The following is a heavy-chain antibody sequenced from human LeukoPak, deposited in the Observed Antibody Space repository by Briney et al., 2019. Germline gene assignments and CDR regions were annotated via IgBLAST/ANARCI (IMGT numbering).Heavy chain of an antibody. V-gene: IGHV4-59*11. D-gene: IGHD3-22*01. J-gene: IGHJ4*02. CDR3: ARGYDSSAYYPFNY. CDR2: ISDSGST. Sequence: PSETLSLTCVVSGGSLSTHHWSWIRQSPGWGLEWIGYISDSGSTNYNPSLKSRVTISVDASKNQFSLMLSSVTAADTAVYYCARGYDSSAYYPFNYWGQGTLVTVSS. CDR1: GGSLSTHH.